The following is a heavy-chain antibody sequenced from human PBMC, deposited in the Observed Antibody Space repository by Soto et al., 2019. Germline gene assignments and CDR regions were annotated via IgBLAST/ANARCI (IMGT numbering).Heavy chain of an antibody. CDR3: ANIPPGAVAGTGFEDY. V-gene: IGHV3-23*01. D-gene: IGHD6-19*01. Sequence: EVQLLESGGGLVQPGGSLRLSCAASGFTFSSYAMSWVRQAPGKGLEWVSAISGSGGSTYYADSVKGRFTISRDNSKNTLYLQMNSLRAEDTAVYYCANIPPGAVAGTGFEDYWGQGTLVTVSS. J-gene: IGHJ4*02. CDR1: GFTFSSYA. CDR2: ISGSGGST.